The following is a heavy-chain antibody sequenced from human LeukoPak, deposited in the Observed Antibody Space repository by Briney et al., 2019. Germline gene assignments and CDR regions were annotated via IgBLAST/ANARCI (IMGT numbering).Heavy chain of an antibody. CDR3: AKTAIVGGTTAAFDI. V-gene: IGHV3-30*02. CDR1: GFTFSSYG. Sequence: GGSLRLSCAASGFTFSSYGIHWVRQAPGKGLEWVAFIRYDGSNNFYADSVKGRFTISRDNSKSTLYLQMNSLRAEDTAVYFCAKTAIVGGTTAAFDIWGQGTMATVSS. CDR2: IRYDGSNN. J-gene: IGHJ3*02. D-gene: IGHD1-26*01.